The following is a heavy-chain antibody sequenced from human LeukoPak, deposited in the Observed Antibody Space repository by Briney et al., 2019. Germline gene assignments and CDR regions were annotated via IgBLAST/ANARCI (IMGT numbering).Heavy chain of an antibody. Sequence: SETLSLACTVSGGSISSSTYYWGWIRQPPGKGLEWIGSIYYSGTTYYNPSLKSRVTISVDTSKNQFSLKLSSVTAADTAVYYCAGGRSSVLGYWGQGTLVTVSS. J-gene: IGHJ4*02. CDR3: AGGRSSVLGY. V-gene: IGHV4-39*01. CDR1: GGSISSSTYY. CDR2: IYYSGTT. D-gene: IGHD6-19*01.